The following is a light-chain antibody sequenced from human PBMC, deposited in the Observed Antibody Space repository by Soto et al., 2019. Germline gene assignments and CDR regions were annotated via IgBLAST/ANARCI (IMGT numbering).Light chain of an antibody. CDR2: GAS. Sequence: EIVMPQSPATLSVSPGVGATLSCRASRNINRKLAWYQQKPGQAPRLLISGASPRATGIPARFSASGSGTEFTLTFSGLQSEDFAVYYCRQYYDYPPLIFGGGTKVEIK. CDR1: RNINRK. J-gene: IGKJ4*01. CDR3: RQYYDYPPLI. V-gene: IGKV3-15*01.